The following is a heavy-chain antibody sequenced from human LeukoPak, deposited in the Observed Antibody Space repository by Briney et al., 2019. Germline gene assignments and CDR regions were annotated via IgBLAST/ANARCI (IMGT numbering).Heavy chain of an antibody. V-gene: IGHV1-8*02. Sequence: GASVKVSCKASGGTFSSYAISWVRQATGQGLEWMGWMNPNSGNTGYAQKFQGRVTMTRNTSISTAYMELSSLRSEDTAVYYCARGLATVTTFYWGQGTLVTVSS. D-gene: IGHD4-17*01. CDR3: ARGLATVTTFY. CDR1: GGTFSSYA. CDR2: MNPNSGNT. J-gene: IGHJ4*02.